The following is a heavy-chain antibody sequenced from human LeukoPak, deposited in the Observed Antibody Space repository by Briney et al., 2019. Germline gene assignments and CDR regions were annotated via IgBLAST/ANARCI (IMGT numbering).Heavy chain of an antibody. CDR2: IIPILGIA. J-gene: IGHJ4*02. V-gene: IGHV1-69*04. D-gene: IGHD3-22*01. CDR1: GGTFSSYA. CDR3: ARDWYYYDSSGYKNYFDY. Sequence: GSSVKVSCKASGGTFSSYAISWVRQAPGQGLEWMGRIIPILGIANYAQKFQGRVTITADKSTSTAYMELSSLRSKDTAVYYCARDWYYYDSSGYKNYFDYWGQGTLVTVSS.